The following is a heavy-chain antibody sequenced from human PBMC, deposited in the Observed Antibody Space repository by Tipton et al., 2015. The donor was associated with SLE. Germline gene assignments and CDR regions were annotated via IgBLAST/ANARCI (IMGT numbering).Heavy chain of an antibody. V-gene: IGHV3-21*01. CDR3: ARDQGIAAAWGAFDI. Sequence: SLRLSCAASGFTFSSYSMNWVRQAPGKGLEWVSSISSSSSYIYYADSVKGRFTISRDNAKNSLYLQMNSLRAEDTAVYYCARDQGIAAAWGAFDIWGQGTMVTVSS. J-gene: IGHJ3*02. CDR1: GFTFSSYS. D-gene: IGHD6-13*01. CDR2: ISSSSSYI.